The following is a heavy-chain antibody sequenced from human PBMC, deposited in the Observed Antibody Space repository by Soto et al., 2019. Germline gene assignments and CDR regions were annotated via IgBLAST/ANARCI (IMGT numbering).Heavy chain of an antibody. J-gene: IGHJ3*02. V-gene: IGHV3-72*01. Sequence: EVQLVESGGGLVQPGGSLRLSCAASGFTFSDHFMEWVRQAPGKGPEWVGRIRDKARGYTTDYAASVKGRFTISRDDSKNALYLQMNSLKPEDTALYCCTRLLAYCGGDCHSFAFDIWGQGTMVTVSS. D-gene: IGHD2-21*02. CDR2: IRDKARGYTT. CDR3: TRLLAYCGGDCHSFAFDI. CDR1: GFTFSDHF.